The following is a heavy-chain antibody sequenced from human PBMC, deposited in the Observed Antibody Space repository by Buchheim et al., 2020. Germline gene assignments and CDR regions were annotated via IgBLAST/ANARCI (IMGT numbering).Heavy chain of an antibody. J-gene: IGHJ5*02. D-gene: IGHD6-6*01. Sequence: QVQLVESGGGVVQPGRSLRLSCAASGFTFSSYGMHWVRQAPGKGLEWVAVIWYDGSNKYYADSVKGRFTISRDNSKNTLYLQMNNLRAEDTAVYYCARDPAGKQLVYWFDPWGQGTL. CDR2: IWYDGSNK. V-gene: IGHV3-33*01. CDR1: GFTFSSYG. CDR3: ARDPAGKQLVYWFDP.